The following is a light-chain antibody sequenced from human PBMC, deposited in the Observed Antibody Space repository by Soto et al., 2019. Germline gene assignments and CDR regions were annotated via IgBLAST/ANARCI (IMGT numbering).Light chain of an antibody. J-gene: IGLJ1*01. CDR2: DVS. V-gene: IGLV2-14*01. CDR1: SSDVGGYNS. Sequence: QSVLTQPASVSGSPGQSITISCTGTSSDVGGYNSVSWYHQHPGKAPKVMIYDVSNRPTGDSNRFSGSKSGNTASLTISGLEAEDVADYYCSSYTSSSTYVFGTGTKLTVL. CDR3: SSYTSSSTYV.